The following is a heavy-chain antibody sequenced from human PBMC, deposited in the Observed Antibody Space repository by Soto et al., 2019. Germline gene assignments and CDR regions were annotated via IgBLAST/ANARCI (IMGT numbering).Heavy chain of an antibody. CDR1: GGSISCSY. Sequence: ETLARTFSVSGGSISCSYWSWIRQSPGKGLEWLGYVYYTGSTNYSPSLRSRVSISVDTSKNEFSLRLSSVTAADTAVYFCARRVAVPGAHTESWAQGTQVPLSS. CDR3: ARRVAVPGAHTES. CDR2: VYYTGST. J-gene: IGHJ5*02. D-gene: IGHD6-19*01. V-gene: IGHV4-59*01.